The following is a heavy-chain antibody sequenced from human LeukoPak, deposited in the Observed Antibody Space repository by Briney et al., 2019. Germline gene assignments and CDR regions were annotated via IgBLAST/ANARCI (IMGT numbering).Heavy chain of an antibody. J-gene: IGHJ4*02. CDR1: GFTFSSYG. V-gene: IGHV3-30*03. D-gene: IGHD6-13*01. Sequence: GGSLRLSCAASGFTFSSYGMHWVRQAPGKGLEWVAVISYDGSNKYYADSVKGRFTISRDNSKNTLYLQMNSLRAEDTAVYYCARDRAAADLDYWGQGTLVTVSS. CDR3: ARDRAAADLDY. CDR2: ISYDGSNK.